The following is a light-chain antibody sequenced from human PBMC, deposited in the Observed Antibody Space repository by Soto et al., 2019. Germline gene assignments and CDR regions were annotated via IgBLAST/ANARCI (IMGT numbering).Light chain of an antibody. V-gene: IGKV3-11*01. Sequence: EIVLTQSPGTLSLSPGERATLSCRASQSVGKYLAWYQQKPGQAPRLLIYDASNRATGIPARFSGSGSGTDFTLTISSLEPEDFAVYYCQQRSNWPPRWTFGQGTQVDIK. CDR3: QQRSNWPPRWT. CDR1: QSVGKY. J-gene: IGKJ1*01. CDR2: DAS.